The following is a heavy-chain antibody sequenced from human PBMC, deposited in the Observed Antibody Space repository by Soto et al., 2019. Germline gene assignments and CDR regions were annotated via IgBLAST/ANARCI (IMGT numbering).Heavy chain of an antibody. CDR1: GYTFTRNW. V-gene: IGHV5-51*01. D-gene: IGHD2-21*02. J-gene: IGHJ3*01. CDR2: IFPIDSDT. CDR3: ATPGGRDFNAFDV. Sequence: PRGSLKISCKGSGYTFTRNWIGWVRQMPGKGLEWMGIIFPIDSDTRYSPSSQGQVTISADNSISTAYLQWSSLKASDTAIYYCATPGGRDFNAFDVWGQGTMVTVSS.